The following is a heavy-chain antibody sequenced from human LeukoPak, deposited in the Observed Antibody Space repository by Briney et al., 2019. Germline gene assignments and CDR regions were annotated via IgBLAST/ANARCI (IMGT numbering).Heavy chain of an antibody. CDR1: GFTFGNYD. J-gene: IGHJ5*02. CDR2: IGISGDYST. Sequence: GGSLRLSCEASSGFTFGNYDMYGLRQAPGKGLEWLSSIGISGDYSTYYAESVKGRFSISRDNAKNFLYLQMDRLRVEDTAVYDCARNRGYCVDTSGPKWFAPWGQGTLVTVSS. CDR3: ARNRGYCVDTSGPKWFAP. V-gene: IGHV3-48*03. D-gene: IGHD2-15*01.